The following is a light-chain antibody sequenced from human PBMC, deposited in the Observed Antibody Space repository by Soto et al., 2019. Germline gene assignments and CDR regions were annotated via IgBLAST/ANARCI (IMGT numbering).Light chain of an antibody. V-gene: IGLV2-23*02. CDR3: SSYAGSSTVI. CDR2: GVS. CDR1: SSDVGDYNL. J-gene: IGLJ2*01. Sequence: QSVLTQPASVSGSPGQSITISCAGTSSDVGDYNLVSWYPQHPGKAPKVLIYGVSKRPSGVSNRFSGSKSGNTASLTISGLQAEDEADYHCSSYAGSSTVIFGGGTKLTVL.